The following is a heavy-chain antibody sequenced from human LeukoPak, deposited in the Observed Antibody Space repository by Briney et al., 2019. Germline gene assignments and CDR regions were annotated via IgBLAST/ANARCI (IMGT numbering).Heavy chain of an antibody. CDR3: ARDRRDDYVWGSYRSGEYNWFDP. CDR1: GLTFSSYW. V-gene: IGHV3-74*01. Sequence: GGSLRLSCAASGLTFSSYWMHWVRQAPGKGLVWVSRINSDGSSTSYADSVKGRFTISGDNAKNTLYLQMNSLRAEDTAVYYCARDRRDDYVWGSYRSGEYNWFDPWGQGTLVTVSS. J-gene: IGHJ5*02. CDR2: INSDGSST. D-gene: IGHD3-16*02.